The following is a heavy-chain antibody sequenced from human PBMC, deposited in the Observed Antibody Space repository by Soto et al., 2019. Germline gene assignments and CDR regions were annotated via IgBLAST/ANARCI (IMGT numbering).Heavy chain of an antibody. CDR3: ARDRNSCSGGSCYSRLDY. D-gene: IGHD2-15*01. J-gene: IGHJ4*02. Sequence: QVQLVESGGGVVQPGRSLRLSCAASGFTFSSYGMHWVRQAPGKGLEWVAVIWYDGSNKYYADSVKGRFTISRDNSKNTLYLQMNSLRAEDTAVYYCARDRNSCSGGSCYSRLDYWGQGTLVTVSS. CDR2: IWYDGSNK. CDR1: GFTFSSYG. V-gene: IGHV3-33*01.